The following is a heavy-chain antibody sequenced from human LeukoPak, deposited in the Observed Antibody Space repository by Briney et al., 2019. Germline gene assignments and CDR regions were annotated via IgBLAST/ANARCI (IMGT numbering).Heavy chain of an antibody. V-gene: IGHV3-74*01. CDR1: GFTFSSYW. CDR2: INSDGSST. CDR3: ARVDWSGGSCYVVRY. D-gene: IGHD2-15*01. Sequence: GGPLRLPCAASGFTFSSYWMHWVRHATGKGLVWVTRINSDGSSTSYADSGKVRFTSSRDNAKNTLYLQMNSLRAEDTAVYYCARVDWSGGSCYVVRYWGQGTLVTVAS. J-gene: IGHJ4*02.